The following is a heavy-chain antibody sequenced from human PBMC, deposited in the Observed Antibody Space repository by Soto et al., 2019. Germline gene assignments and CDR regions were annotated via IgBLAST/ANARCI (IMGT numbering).Heavy chain of an antibody. Sequence: SDTLSLTCSVSCGSISGDTFYWGWIRQPPGKGLEWIGSLYYRGSTYYNPSLKGRVTISADTSKNQFSLTLTSVTAADTAVYYCARQGSYWGQGALVTVSS. CDR2: LYYRGST. V-gene: IGHV4-39*01. CDR3: ARQGSY. J-gene: IGHJ4*02. CDR1: CGSISGDTFY.